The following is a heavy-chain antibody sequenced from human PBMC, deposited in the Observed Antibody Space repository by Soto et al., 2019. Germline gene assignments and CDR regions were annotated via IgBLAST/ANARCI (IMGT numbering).Heavy chain of an antibody. CDR3: ARGVDSWSGYLF. CDR2: IHHSGIT. CDR1: AWSFAAFY. V-gene: IGHV4-34*01. D-gene: IGHD3-3*01. J-gene: IGHJ1*01. Sequence: EVMSMACLLYAWSFAAFYLSWIRQSPGKVLEWIGEIHHSGITKYNPSLKIRVSLSVDTSTKQFSLKMTSRTAADRGVYYCARGVDSWSGYLFWGQ.